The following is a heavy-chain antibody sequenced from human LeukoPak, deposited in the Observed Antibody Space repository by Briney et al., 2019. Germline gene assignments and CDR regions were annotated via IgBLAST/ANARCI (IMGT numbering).Heavy chain of an antibody. CDR3: ARAGAAKLFDY. Sequence: SQTLSLTCAVSGGSISSGGYSWSWIRQPPGKGLEWIGYIYHSGSTYYNPSLKSRVTISVDRSKSQFSLKLSSVTAADTAVYYCARAGAAKLFDYWGQGTLVTVSS. J-gene: IGHJ4*02. CDR1: GGSISSGGYS. CDR2: IYHSGST. V-gene: IGHV4-30-2*01. D-gene: IGHD3-10*01.